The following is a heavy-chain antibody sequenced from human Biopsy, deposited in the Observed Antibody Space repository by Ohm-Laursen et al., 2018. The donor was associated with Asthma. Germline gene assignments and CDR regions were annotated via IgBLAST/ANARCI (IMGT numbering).Heavy chain of an antibody. J-gene: IGHJ3*02. V-gene: IGHV3-53*01. D-gene: IGHD4-23*01. CDR3: ARAYGGSFFSGAFDI. Sequence: SLRLSCSATGFTVSTNGMSWVRQPPGKGLEWVSGIYSGGGTYYADSVQGRVTISRDNSKNTLSLQMNSLRAEDTAVYYCARAYGGSFFSGAFDIWGQGTMVTVSS. CDR1: GFTVSTNG. CDR2: IYSGGGT.